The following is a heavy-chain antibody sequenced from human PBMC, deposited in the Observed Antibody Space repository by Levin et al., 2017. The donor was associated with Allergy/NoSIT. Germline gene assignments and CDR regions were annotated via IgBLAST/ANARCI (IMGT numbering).Heavy chain of an antibody. CDR3: AKVDCSGGSCYSLDF. CDR1: GFTFSSYA. CDR2: ISGSGGST. D-gene: IGHD2-15*01. J-gene: IGHJ4*02. V-gene: IGHV3-23*01. Sequence: SGGSLRLSCAASGFTFSSYAMSWVRQAPGKGLEWVSTISGSGGSTYYTNSVKGRFTISRDNSKNTLYLQMNSLRAEDTAVYYCAKVDCSGGSCYSLDFWGQGTLVTVSS.